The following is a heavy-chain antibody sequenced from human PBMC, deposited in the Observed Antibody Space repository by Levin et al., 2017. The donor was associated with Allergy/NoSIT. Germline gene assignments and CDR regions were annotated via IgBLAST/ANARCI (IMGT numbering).Heavy chain of an antibody. J-gene: IGHJ5*02. Sequence: GGSLRLSCAASGFTFSGYSMNWVRQAPGKGLEWVSYISSRSSTIYYADSVKGRFTISRDNAKNSLYLQMNSLRAEDTAVYYCTRETSYSSSWHSGFDPWGLGTLVTVSS. D-gene: IGHD6-13*01. CDR1: GFTFSGYS. V-gene: IGHV3-48*01. CDR3: TRETSYSSSWHSGFDP. CDR2: ISSRSSTI.